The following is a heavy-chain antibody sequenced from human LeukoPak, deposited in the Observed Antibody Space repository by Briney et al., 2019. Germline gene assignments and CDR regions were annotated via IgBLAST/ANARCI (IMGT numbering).Heavy chain of an antibody. Sequence: ASVKVSCKASGYTFTSYGIIWVRQAPGQGLEWMGWISAYNGNTNYAQKLQGRVTMTTDTSTSTAYMELRSLRSDDTAVYYCARDLRPFGQQLPNWFDPWGQGTLVTVSS. CDR3: ARDLRPFGQQLPNWFDP. CDR1: GYTFTSYG. V-gene: IGHV1-18*01. CDR2: ISAYNGNT. D-gene: IGHD6-13*01. J-gene: IGHJ5*02.